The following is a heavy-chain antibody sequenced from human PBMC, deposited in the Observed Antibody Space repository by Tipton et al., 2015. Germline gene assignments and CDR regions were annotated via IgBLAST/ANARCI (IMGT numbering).Heavy chain of an antibody. V-gene: IGHV4-61*08. J-gene: IGHJ4*02. CDR1: GGSINVGGYY. CDR2: MYYSGST. CDR3: ARDSHRVGPVDY. Sequence: TLSLTCTVSGGSINVGGYYWVWIRQPPGKGLEWVGYMYYSGSTDYNPSLKNRVTISVDTSKNQFSLKLSSVTAADTAVYYCARDSHRVGPVDYWGPGTLVTVSS. D-gene: IGHD1-26*01.